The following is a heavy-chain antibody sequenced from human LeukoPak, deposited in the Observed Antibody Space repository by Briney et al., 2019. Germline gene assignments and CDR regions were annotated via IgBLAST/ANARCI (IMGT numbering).Heavy chain of an antibody. V-gene: IGHV3-30*04. Sequence: GGSLRLSCAASGFTFSSYAMHWVRQAPGKGLEWVAVISYDGSNKYYADSVKGRFTISRDNSKNTLYLQMNSLRAEDTAVYYCARDGYSSSWYHWFDPWGQEPWSPSPQ. D-gene: IGHD6-13*01. CDR2: ISYDGSNK. CDR3: ARDGYSSSWYHWFDP. CDR1: GFTFSSYA. J-gene: IGHJ5*02.